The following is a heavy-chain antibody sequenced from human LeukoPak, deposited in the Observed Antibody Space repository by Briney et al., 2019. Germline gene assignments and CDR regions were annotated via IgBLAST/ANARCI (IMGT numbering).Heavy chain of an antibody. CDR3: ATLAVAGTRGAFDI. CDR1: GGSISGYY. V-gene: IGHV4-4*07. Sequence: SETLSLTCTVSGGSISGYYWSWIRQPAGTALEWIGRIYTSGTITYNPSLKSRVTMSVDTSKNQFSLKLSSVTAADTAVYYCATLAVAGTRGAFDIWGQGTMVTVSS. J-gene: IGHJ3*02. D-gene: IGHD6-19*01. CDR2: IYTSGTI.